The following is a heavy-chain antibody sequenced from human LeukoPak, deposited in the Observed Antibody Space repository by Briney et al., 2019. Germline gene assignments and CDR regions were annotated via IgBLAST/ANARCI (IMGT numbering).Heavy chain of an antibody. V-gene: IGHV1-2*04. CDR3: ARDIASPDCSGGSCYFWYFDY. CDR2: INPNSGGA. D-gene: IGHD2-15*01. Sequence: ASVKVSCKASGYTFTGYYMHWVRQAPGQGLEWMGWINPNSGGANYAQKFQGWVTMTRDTSISTAYMELSRLRSDDTAVYYCARDIASPDCSGGSCYFWYFDYWGQGTLVTVSS. J-gene: IGHJ4*02. CDR1: GYTFTGYY.